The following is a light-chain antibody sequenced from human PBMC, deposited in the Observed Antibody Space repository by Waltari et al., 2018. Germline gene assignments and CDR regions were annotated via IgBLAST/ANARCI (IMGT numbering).Light chain of an antibody. V-gene: IGKV1-5*03. CDR2: KAS. J-gene: IGKJ1*01. Sequence: DIQMTQSPSTLSASVGDRVTITGRASQSIVGWLAWYQQKPGKAPNLLIYKASNLESGVPSRFSGSGSGTEFTLTISSLQPDDFATYYCQQYKSYSRTFGQGTKVEIK. CDR1: QSIVGW. CDR3: QQYKSYSRT.